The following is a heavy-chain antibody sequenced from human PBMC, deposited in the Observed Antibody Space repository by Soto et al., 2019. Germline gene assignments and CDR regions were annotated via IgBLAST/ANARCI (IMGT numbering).Heavy chain of an antibody. D-gene: IGHD3-10*01. CDR2: ISSDGSDK. J-gene: IGHJ6*02. Sequence: QVQLVESGGGVVQPGRSLRLSCAASGFTFSSYAMHWVRQAPGKGLEWVAVISSDGSDKYYADSVKGRFAISRDNSKNTLYVPLNRMRAEDTALYYCARDRQYGAGFIDVWGQGTKVTVYS. CDR3: ARDRQYGAGFIDV. CDR1: GFTFSSYA. V-gene: IGHV3-30*09.